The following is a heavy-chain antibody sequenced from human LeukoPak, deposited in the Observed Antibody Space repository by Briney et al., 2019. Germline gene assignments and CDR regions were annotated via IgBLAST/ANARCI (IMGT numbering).Heavy chain of an antibody. Sequence: ASVKVSCKASGYTFTGYYMHWVRQAPGQGLEWMGGIIPIFGTANYQQRFQGRVTITADESTSTAYMSLSSLRFDDTAVHYCARESSDDTAMATPFAYWGQGTLVTVSS. CDR2: IIPIFGTA. D-gene: IGHD5-18*01. CDR3: ARESSDDTAMATPFAY. J-gene: IGHJ4*02. V-gene: IGHV1-69*13. CDR1: GYTFTGYY.